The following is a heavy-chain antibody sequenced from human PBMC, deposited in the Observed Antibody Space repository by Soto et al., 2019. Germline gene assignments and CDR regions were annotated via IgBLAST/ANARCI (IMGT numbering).Heavy chain of an antibody. CDR1: GYTFTSYG. V-gene: IGHV1-18*01. Sequence: ASVKVSCKASGYTFTSYGISWVRQAPGQGLEWMGWISAYNGNTNYAQKLQGRVTMTTDTSTSTAYMELRSLRSDDTAVYYCARENDRPSGYYYYGMDVWGQGTTVTVSS. CDR2: ISAYNGNT. CDR3: ARENDRPSGYYYYGMDV. D-gene: IGHD3-22*01. J-gene: IGHJ6*02.